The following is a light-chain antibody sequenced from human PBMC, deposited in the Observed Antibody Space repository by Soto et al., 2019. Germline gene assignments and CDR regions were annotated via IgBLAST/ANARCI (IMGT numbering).Light chain of an antibody. CDR1: QSIGRD. Sequence: IELTQSPSSLSASVGDPVTITCRASQSIGRDLDWFQQRPGKAPKLLIYGASGLQSGVPSRFSGSGSGTDFTLTISSLQPEDFATYYCQQSYSTPRTFGQGTRLEIK. V-gene: IGKV1-39*01. CDR3: QQSYSTPRT. J-gene: IGKJ5*01. CDR2: GAS.